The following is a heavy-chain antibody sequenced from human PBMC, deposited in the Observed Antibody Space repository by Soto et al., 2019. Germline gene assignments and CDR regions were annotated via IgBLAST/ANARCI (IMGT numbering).Heavy chain of an antibody. D-gene: IGHD5-18*01. CDR2: IYRGGGT. Sequence: GGSLRLSCAASGLSVSWEYISWVRQPPGKGLEWVSIIYRGGGTYCADSAKGRCIISRDASKNMVFLQVNNLRAEDTAIYYCARRDDSEAFDIWGQGTTVTVSS. CDR3: ARRDDSEAFDI. J-gene: IGHJ3*02. V-gene: IGHV3-53*01. CDR1: GLSVSWEY.